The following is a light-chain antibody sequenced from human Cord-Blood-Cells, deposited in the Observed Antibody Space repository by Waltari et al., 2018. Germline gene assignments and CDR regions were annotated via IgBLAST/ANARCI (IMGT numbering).Light chain of an antibody. CDR3: QQSYSTRYT. J-gene: IGKJ2*01. CDR1: KSSRTS. CDR2: AAS. V-gene: IGKV1-39*01. Sequence: DIQITESPSPPFASVGERVPITCRASKSSRTSLNWYQQKPGKAPKLMIYAASSSQSGVPSGFSGSGSGTDVTLTISRLQPEDFATYYCQQSYSTRYTFGQGTKLEIK.